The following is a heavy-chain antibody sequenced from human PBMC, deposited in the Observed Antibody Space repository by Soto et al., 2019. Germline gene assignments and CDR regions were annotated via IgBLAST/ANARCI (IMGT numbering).Heavy chain of an antibody. Sequence: SETLSLTCTISGGSFGTNYWSWVRQAPGKGLEWIGYTYHTGSTKYNPSLKSRATISVDTSKNQFSLTLNSAAAADTAVYYCATDSAGRGPFDPWGQGILVTVSS. V-gene: IGHV4-59*13. CDR3: ATDSAGRGPFDP. J-gene: IGHJ5*02. D-gene: IGHD3-10*01. CDR1: GGSFGTNY. CDR2: TYHTGST.